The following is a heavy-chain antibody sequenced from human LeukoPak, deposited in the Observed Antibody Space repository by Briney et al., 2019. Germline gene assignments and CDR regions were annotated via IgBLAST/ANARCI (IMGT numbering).Heavy chain of an antibody. V-gene: IGHV3-21*01. CDR1: GFTFSSYS. CDR2: ISSSSSYI. J-gene: IGHJ5*02. D-gene: IGHD3-3*01. CDR3: ARGGSDIYDFWSGYYTGWFDP. Sequence: GGSLRLSCAASGFTFSSYSMNWVRQAPGKGLEWVSSISSSSSYIYYADSVKGRFTISRDNAKNSLYLQMNSLRAEDTAVYYYARGGSDIYDFWSGYYTGWFDPWGQGTLVTVSS.